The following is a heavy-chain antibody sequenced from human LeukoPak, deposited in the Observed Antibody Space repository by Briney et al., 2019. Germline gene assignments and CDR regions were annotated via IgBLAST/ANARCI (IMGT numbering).Heavy chain of an antibody. J-gene: IGHJ4*02. D-gene: IGHD3-22*01. CDR3: ARDQYYYDSSGYPY. CDR1: GYTFTSYG. Sequence: ASVKVSCKASGYTFTSYGISWVRQAPGQGLEWMGWISAYNGNTNYAQKLQGSVTMTTDTSTSTAYMELRSLRSDDTAVYYCARDQYYYDSSGYPYWGQGTLVTVSS. V-gene: IGHV1-18*01. CDR2: ISAYNGNT.